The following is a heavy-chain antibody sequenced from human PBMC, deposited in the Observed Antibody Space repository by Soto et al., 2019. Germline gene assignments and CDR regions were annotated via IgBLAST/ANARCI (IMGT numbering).Heavy chain of an antibody. CDR3: ARDEFDGSNHFGRFNP. D-gene: IGHD1-26*01. CDR2: IYHSGST. CDR1: GGSIRSHTW. J-gene: IGHJ5*02. V-gene: IGHV4-4*02. Sequence: LSLTCAVAGGSIRSHTWWTWVRQPPGKGLEWIGEIYHSGSTNYNPSLEGRITISVDRSKNQFSLELISVTAADTAVYYCARDEFDGSNHFGRFNPWGQGALVTVSS.